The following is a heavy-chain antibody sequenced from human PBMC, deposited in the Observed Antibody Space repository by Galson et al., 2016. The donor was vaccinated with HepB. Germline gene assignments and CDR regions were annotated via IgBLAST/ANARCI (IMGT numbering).Heavy chain of an antibody. J-gene: IGHJ4*02. Sequence: SETLSLTCTVSGGSINSGSYYWGWIRQPPGKGLEWIGNIYYTGSAYYNPSLKSRVTISVDTSKNQFSLRLSSVTPADTAVYYCASQSERYFDWLLKEGYFFDYWGQGILVTVSP. D-gene: IGHD3-9*01. CDR2: IYYTGSA. CDR3: ASQSERYFDWLLKEGYFFDY. CDR1: GGSINSGSYY. V-gene: IGHV4-39*01.